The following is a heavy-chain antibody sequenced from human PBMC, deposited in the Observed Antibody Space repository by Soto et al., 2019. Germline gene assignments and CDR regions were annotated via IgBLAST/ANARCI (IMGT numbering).Heavy chain of an antibody. Sequence: PGGSLRLSCAASGFTFSSSAMSWVRQTPGKGLEWDSAISSGGGSTYYADSVKGRFTISRDNSKNTLYLQMNSLRAEDTAIYYCAKWSLYGSGSYSYLDYWGLGTLVTVSS. CDR2: ISSGGGST. D-gene: IGHD3-10*01. CDR3: AKWSLYGSGSYSYLDY. CDR1: GFTFSSSA. J-gene: IGHJ4*02. V-gene: IGHV3-23*01.